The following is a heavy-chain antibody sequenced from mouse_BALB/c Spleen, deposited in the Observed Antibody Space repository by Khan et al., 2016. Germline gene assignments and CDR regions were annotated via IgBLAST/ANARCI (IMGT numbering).Heavy chain of an antibody. J-gene: IGHJ2*01. CDR2: ISEGGSYT. Sequence: EVKLVESGGGLVKPGGSLKLSCAASGFTFSDYYMYWVRQTPEKRLEWVATISEGGSYTYYPDSVKGRFTISRDNAKNNLYLQMSSLKSEDTAMYYCARDRYDYFDYWGQGTTLIVSS. D-gene: IGHD2-14*01. CDR3: ARDRYDYFDY. V-gene: IGHV5-4*02. CDR1: GFTFSDYY.